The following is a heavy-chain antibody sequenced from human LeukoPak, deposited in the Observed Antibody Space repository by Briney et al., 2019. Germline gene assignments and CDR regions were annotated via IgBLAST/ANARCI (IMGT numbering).Heavy chain of an antibody. D-gene: IGHD6-19*01. V-gene: IGHV3-11*04. Sequence: GGSLRLSCAASGFTFSDYYMNWIRQAPGKGLEWISYISSSGGTIYYADSVKGRFTISRDNAKNSLYLQMNSLRAEGTAVYYCAGYSSGWFGAFHIWAKGQWSPSLQ. CDR3: AGYSSGWFGAFHI. J-gene: IGHJ3*02. CDR1: GFTFSDYY. CDR2: ISSSGGTI.